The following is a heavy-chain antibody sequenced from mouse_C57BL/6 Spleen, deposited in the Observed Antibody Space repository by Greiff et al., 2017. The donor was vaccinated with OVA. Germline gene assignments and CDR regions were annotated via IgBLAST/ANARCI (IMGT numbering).Heavy chain of an antibody. CDR1: GFTFSSYG. D-gene: IGHD3-1*01. CDR2: ISSGGSYT. CDR3: ARQMPGPYFDY. J-gene: IGHJ2*01. V-gene: IGHV5-6*01. Sequence: EVQVVESGGDLVKPGGSLKLSCAASGFTFSSYGMSWVRQTPDKSLEWVATISSGGSYTYYPDSVKGRVTISRDNAKNTLYLQMSSLKSEDTAMYYCARQMPGPYFDYWGQGTTLTVSS.